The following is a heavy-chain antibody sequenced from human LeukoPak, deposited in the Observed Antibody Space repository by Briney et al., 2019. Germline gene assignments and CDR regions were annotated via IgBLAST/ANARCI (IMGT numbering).Heavy chain of an antibody. CDR2: IYHSGST. V-gene: IGHV4-59*11. J-gene: IGHJ3*02. CDR1: GGSISSHY. CDR3: ARRGPYDAFDI. Sequence: SETLSLTCTGSGGSISSHYWSWIRQPPGKGLEWIGYIYHSGSTNYTPSLKSRVTISVDTSKNQFSLKLSSVTAADTAVYYCARRGPYDAFDIWGQGTMVTVSS.